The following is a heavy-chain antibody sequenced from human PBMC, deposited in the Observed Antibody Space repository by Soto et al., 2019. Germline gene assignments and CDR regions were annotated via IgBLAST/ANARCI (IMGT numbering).Heavy chain of an antibody. J-gene: IGHJ4*01. CDR2: INHSGST. Sequence: TSETRSLTCAVYGGSFSGYYWSWIRQPPGKGLEWIGEINHSGSTNYNPSLKSRVTISVDTSKNQFSLKLSSVTAADTAVYYCARDSGYGSGTSVNHYLDYWGHGTLVTVSS. D-gene: IGHD3-10*01. CDR1: GGSFSGYY. CDR3: ARDSGYGSGTSVNHYLDY. V-gene: IGHV4-34*01.